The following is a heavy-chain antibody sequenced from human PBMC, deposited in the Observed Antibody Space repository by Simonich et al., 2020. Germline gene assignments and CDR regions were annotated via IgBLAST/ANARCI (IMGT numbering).Heavy chain of an antibody. CDR3: ARDTFLGYCSSTSCYDAFDI. V-gene: IGHV1-2*06. CDR1: GYTFTGYY. J-gene: IGHJ3*02. Sequence: QVQLVQSGAEVKKPGASVKVSCKASGYTFTGYYMHWVRQAPGQGLGWRGRINPNSGGTNEAQKLQGRVTRTRDTSISTAYMELSRLRSDDTAVYYCARDTFLGYCSSTSCYDAFDIWGQGTMVTVSS. CDR2: INPNSGGT. D-gene: IGHD2-2*01.